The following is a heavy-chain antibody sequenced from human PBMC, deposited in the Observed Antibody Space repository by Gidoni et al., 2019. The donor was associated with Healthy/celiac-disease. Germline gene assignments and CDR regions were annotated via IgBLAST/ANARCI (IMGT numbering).Heavy chain of an antibody. Sequence: QMPGTGLEWMGIIYPGDSDTRYSPSFQGQVTISADKSISTAYLQWSSLKASDTAMYYCARLPVGATWAFDIWGQGTMVTVSS. CDR2: IYPGDSDT. D-gene: IGHD1-26*01. J-gene: IGHJ3*02. V-gene: IGHV5-51*01. CDR3: ARLPVGATWAFDI.